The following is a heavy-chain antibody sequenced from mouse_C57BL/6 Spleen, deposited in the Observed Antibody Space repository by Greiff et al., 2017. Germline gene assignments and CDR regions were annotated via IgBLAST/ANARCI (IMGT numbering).Heavy chain of an antibody. J-gene: IGHJ3*01. CDR2: IYPGSGNT. CDR3: AREDYGSRVPFAY. CDR1: GYTFTDYY. Sequence: VQLQQSGAELVRPGASVKLSCKASGYTFTDYYINWVKQRPGQGLEWIARIYPGSGNTYYNEKFKGKATLTAEKSSSTAYMQLSSLTSEDSAVYFCAREDYGSRVPFAYWGQGTLVTVSA. V-gene: IGHV1-76*01. D-gene: IGHD1-1*01.